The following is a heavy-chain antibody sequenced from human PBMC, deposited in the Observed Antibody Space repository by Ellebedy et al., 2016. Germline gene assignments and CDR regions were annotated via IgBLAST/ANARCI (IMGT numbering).Heavy chain of an antibody. V-gene: IGHV3-30-3*01. CDR3: ARDSRPGIQLWLGSFDY. Sequence: LSLXXAVYGGSFSGYYWSWVRQAPGKGLEWVAVISYDGSNKYYADSVKGRFTISRDNSKNTLYLQMNSLRAEDTAVYYCARDSRPGIQLWLGSFDYWGQGTLVTVSS. CDR2: ISYDGSNK. CDR1: GGSFSGYY. D-gene: IGHD5-18*01. J-gene: IGHJ4*02.